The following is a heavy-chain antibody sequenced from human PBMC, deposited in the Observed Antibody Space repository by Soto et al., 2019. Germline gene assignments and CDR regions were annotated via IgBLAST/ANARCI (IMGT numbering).Heavy chain of an antibody. CDR2: ISYDGSNK. CDR3: AKLIRDGYNYGKDYYYGMDV. D-gene: IGHD5-12*01. Sequence: VGSLRLSCAASGFTFSSYGMHWVRQAPGKGLEWVAVISYDGSNKYYADSVKGRFTISRDNSKNTLYLQMNSLRAEDTAVYYCAKLIRDGYNYGKDYYYGMDVWGQGTAVTVSS. CDR1: GFTFSSYG. J-gene: IGHJ6*02. V-gene: IGHV3-30*18.